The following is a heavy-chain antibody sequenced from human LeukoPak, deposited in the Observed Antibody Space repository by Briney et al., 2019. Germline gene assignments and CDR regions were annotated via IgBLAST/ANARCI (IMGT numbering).Heavy chain of an antibody. V-gene: IGHV3-30*18. J-gene: IGHJ4*02. D-gene: IGHD2-2*01. CDR1: GGTISSSN. CDR3: AKTYCSRRCYSGGYYFDY. Sequence: PSGTLSLTCAVSGGTISSSNWWSWVRQPPGKGLEWVALVSFDGSNNNYADSVKGRFTISRQYSKNTLYLQMNSLRVDDTAVYYCAKTYCSRRCYSGGYYFDYWGQGTLVTVSS. CDR2: VSFDGSNN.